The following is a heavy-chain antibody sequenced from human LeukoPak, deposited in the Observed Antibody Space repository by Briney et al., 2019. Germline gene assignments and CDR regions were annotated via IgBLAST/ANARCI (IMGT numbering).Heavy chain of an antibody. CDR1: GGSISNYY. CDR2: INHSGST. J-gene: IGHJ4*02. Sequence: SETLSLTCTVSGGSISNYYWSWIRQPPGKGLEWIGEINHSGSTNYNPSLKSRVTISVDTSKNQFSLKLSSVTAADTAVYYCARRPLGIQLWLFHYWGQGTLVTVSS. D-gene: IGHD5-18*01. V-gene: IGHV4-34*01. CDR3: ARRPLGIQLWLFHY.